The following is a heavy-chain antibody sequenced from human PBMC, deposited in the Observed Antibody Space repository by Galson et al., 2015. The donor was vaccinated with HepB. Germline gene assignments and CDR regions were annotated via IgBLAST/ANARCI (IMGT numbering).Heavy chain of an antibody. V-gene: IGHV4-39*07. D-gene: IGHD3-10*01. CDR2: IYYSGST. CDR3: ARVREWFGEPRSGLIDY. J-gene: IGHJ4*02. CDR1: GGSISSSSYY. Sequence: LSLTCTVSGGSISSSSYYWGWIRQPPGKGLEWIGSIYYSGSTYYNPSLKSRVTISVDTSKNQFSLKLSSVTAADTAVYYCARVREWFGEPRSGLIDYWGQGTLVTVSS.